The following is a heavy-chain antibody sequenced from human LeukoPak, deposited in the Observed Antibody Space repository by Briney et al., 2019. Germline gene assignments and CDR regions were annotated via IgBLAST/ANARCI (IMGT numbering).Heavy chain of an antibody. D-gene: IGHD6-6*01. V-gene: IGHV3-53*01. Sequence: PGGSLRLSCTVSGFTVSSNSMSWVRQAPGKGLEWVSFIYSDNTHYSDSVKGRFTISRDNSKNTLYLQMNNLRVEDTAVYYCAKGHFASSSFFDYWGQGTLVTVSS. CDR3: AKGHFASSSFFDY. J-gene: IGHJ4*02. CDR2: IYSDNT. CDR1: GFTVSSNS.